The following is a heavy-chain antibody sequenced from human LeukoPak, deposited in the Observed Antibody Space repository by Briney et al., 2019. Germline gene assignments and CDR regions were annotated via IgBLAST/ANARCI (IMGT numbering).Heavy chain of an antibody. CDR3: ARDLEDCSSTSCYGSGYPDPLLD. J-gene: IGHJ4*02. D-gene: IGHD2-2*01. CDR2: INKDGSRT. V-gene: IGHV3-74*01. Sequence: PGGSLRLSCAASGFTFSGHWMHWVRQAPGKGLVWVSRINKDGSRTDYADSVKGRFTISRDNAKNSLYLQMNSLRAEDTALYHCARDLEDCSSTSCYGSGYPDPLLDWGQGTLVTVSS. CDR1: GFTFSGHW.